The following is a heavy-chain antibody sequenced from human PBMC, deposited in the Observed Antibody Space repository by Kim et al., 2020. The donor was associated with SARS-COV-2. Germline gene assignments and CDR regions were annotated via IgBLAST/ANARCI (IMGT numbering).Heavy chain of an antibody. CDR1: GGTFSSYA. J-gene: IGHJ6*02. V-gene: IGHV1-69*13. CDR2: IIPIFGTA. CDR3: ARGYGLRYFDWLLSRHGRFYGMDV. D-gene: IGHD3-9*01. Sequence: SVKVSCKASGGTFSSYAISWVRQAPGQGLEWMGGIIPIFGTANYAQKFQGRVTITADESTSTAYMELSSLRSEDTAVYYCARGYGLRYFDWLLSRHGRFYGMDVWGQGTTVTVSS.